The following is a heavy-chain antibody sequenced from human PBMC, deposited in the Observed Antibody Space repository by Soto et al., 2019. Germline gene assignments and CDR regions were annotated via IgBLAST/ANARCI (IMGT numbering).Heavy chain of an antibody. CDR2: IESGGSA. D-gene: IGHD2-15*01. CDR1: GFSVSSTY. J-gene: IGHJ6*02. CDR3: AKDLGPLRLLNYYFYGLDV. Sequence: EVQLVETGGGVVQRGGSLTLSCNASGFSVSSTYMSWVRQAPGRGLERVAVIESGGSAHYADSVKGRFTISRDDPKNIIYLQMHTLRAEDTAVYYCAKDLGPLRLLNYYFYGLDVWGQGTSVTVSS. V-gene: IGHV3-53*02.